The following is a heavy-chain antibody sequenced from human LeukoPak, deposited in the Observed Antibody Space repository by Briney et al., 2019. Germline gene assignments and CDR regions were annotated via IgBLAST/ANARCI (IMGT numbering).Heavy chain of an antibody. D-gene: IGHD6-19*01. V-gene: IGHV4-34*01. CDR1: GGSFSGYY. Sequence: SETLSLTCAVYGGSFSGYYWSWIRQPPGKGLEWIGEINHSGSTNYNPSLKSRVTISVDTSKNQFSLKLSSVTAADTAVYYCARGSSDWYYFDYWGQGTLVTVSS. CDR3: ARGSSDWYYFDY. CDR2: INHSGST. J-gene: IGHJ4*02.